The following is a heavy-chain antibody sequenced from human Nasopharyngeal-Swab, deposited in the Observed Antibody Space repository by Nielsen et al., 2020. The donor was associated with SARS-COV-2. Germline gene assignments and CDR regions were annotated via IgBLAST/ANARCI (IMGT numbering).Heavy chain of an antibody. V-gene: IGHV4-59*01. J-gene: IGHJ6*03. CDR3: VRGPDAAGTYYYYYYYMDV. CDR1: GGSISSYY. Sequence: SETLSLTCTVSGGSISSYYWSWIRQPPGKGLEWIGYIYYSGSTNYNPSLKSRVTISVDTSKNQFSLKLSSVTAADTAVYYCVRGPDAAGTYYYYYYYMDVWGKGTTVTVSS. D-gene: IGHD6-13*01. CDR2: IYYSGST.